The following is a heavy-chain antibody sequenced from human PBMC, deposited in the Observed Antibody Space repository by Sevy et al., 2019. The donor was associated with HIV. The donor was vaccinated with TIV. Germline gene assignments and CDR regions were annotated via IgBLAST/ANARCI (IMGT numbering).Heavy chain of an antibody. D-gene: IGHD3-3*01. CDR1: GGSISSYY. J-gene: IGHJ6*02. Sequence: SETLSLTCTVSGGSISSYYWSWIRQPPGKGLEWIGYIYYSGSTNYNPSLKSRVTISVDTSKNQFSLKLSSVTAADTAVYYCARGGSVFYDFWSGIIMDVWGQRTTVTVSS. CDR3: ARGGSVFYDFWSGIIMDV. V-gene: IGHV4-59*01. CDR2: IYYSGST.